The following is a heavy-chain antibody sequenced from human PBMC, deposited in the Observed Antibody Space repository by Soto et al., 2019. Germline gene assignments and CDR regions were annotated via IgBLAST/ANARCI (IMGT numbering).Heavy chain of an antibody. CDR1: GGFISSGDSS. CDR2: IYHGGTT. D-gene: IGHD3-16*02. CDR3: ARGEYDYVWGSYRLPYYYYGMDV. Sequence: SETLSLTCAVSGGFISSGDSSWSWIRQPPGRGLEWIGHIYHGGTTFYNPSLKSRVTISVDTSKNQFSLKLSSVTAADTAVYYCARGEYDYVWGSYRLPYYYYGMDVWGQGTTVTVSS. V-gene: IGHV4-30-2*03. J-gene: IGHJ6*02.